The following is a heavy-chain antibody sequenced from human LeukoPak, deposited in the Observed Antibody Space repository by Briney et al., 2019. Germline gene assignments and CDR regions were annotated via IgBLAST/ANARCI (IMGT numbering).Heavy chain of an antibody. J-gene: IGHJ5*02. CDR3: AKGATDRMFVGFDP. V-gene: IGHV3-21*01. CDR1: GFSFISYS. CDR2: ISSGSGYI. D-gene: IGHD4/OR15-4a*01. Sequence: GGSLRLSCAASGFSFISYSMNWVRQAPGKGLEWVSSISSGSGYIYHADSVKGRFTISRDNSKNSLYLQMNSLRAEDTAVYSCAKGATDRMFVGFDPWGQGTLVTVSS.